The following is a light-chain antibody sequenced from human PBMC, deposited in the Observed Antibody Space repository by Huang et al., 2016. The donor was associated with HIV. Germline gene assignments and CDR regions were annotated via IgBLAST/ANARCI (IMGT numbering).Light chain of an antibody. Sequence: EIVMTQSPATLSVSPGERATLPCRASQSVGSNLAWDQQKPGQGPRLLIYGASTRGTGIPARVSGGGSGTEFTLTISSLQSEDFAVYYCQQYNSWPPWTFGQGTKVEIK. V-gene: IGKV3-15*01. J-gene: IGKJ1*01. CDR1: QSVGSN. CDR3: QQYNSWPPWT. CDR2: GAS.